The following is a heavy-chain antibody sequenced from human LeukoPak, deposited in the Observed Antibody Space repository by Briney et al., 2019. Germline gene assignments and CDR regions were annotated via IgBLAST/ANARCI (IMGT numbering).Heavy chain of an antibody. CDR2: ISGSGGST. V-gene: IGHV3-23*01. D-gene: IGHD6-13*01. CDR1: GFTFSSYA. CDR3: ARIYPRLAAAGN. J-gene: IGHJ4*02. Sequence: HPGGSLRLSCAASGFTFSSYAMSWVRQAPGKGLEWVSAISGSGGSTYYADSVKGRFTISRDNSKNTLYLQMNSLRADDTAVYYCARIYPRLAAAGNWGQGTLVTVSS.